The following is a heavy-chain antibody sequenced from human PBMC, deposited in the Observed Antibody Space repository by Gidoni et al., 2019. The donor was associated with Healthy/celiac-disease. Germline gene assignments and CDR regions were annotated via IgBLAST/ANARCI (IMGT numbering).Heavy chain of an antibody. D-gene: IGHD3-9*01. V-gene: IGHV3-23*01. J-gene: IGHJ3*02. CDR2: ISGSGGST. CDR3: AKDSYDILTGYYGRDAFDI. Sequence: EVQLLESGGGLVQPGGSLRLSCADSGFTFSSYAMRWVRQAPGKGPEWVSAISGSGGSTYYADSVKGRFTISRDNSKNTLYLQMNSLRAEDTAVYYCAKDSYDILTGYYGRDAFDIWGQGTMVTVSS. CDR1: GFTFSSYA.